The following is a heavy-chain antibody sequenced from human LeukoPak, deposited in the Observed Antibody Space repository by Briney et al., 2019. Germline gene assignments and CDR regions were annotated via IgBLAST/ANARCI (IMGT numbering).Heavy chain of an antibody. V-gene: IGHV3-30*01. D-gene: IGHD2-2*01. CDR3: ARSGCSSTSCKLNWFDP. Sequence: GGSLRLSCAASGFTFSSYAMHWVRQAPGKGLAWVAVISYDGSNKYYADSVKGRFTISRDNSKNTLYLQMNSLRAEDTAVYYCARSGCSSTSCKLNWFDPWGQGTLVTVSS. CDR1: GFTFSSYA. CDR2: ISYDGSNK. J-gene: IGHJ5*02.